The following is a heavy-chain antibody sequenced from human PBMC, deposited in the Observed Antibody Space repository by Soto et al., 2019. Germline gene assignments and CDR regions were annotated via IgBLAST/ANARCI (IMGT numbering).Heavy chain of an antibody. Sequence: QVQLVESGGGVVQPGRSLRLSCAASGFTFSSYGMHWVRQAPGKGLEWVAVISYDGSNKYYADSVKGRFTISRDNSKNTLYLQMNSLRAEDTDVYYCARTYNWNDFDYWGQGTLVTVSS. CDR1: GFTFSSYG. J-gene: IGHJ4*02. D-gene: IGHD1-20*01. CDR3: ARTYNWNDFDY. V-gene: IGHV3-30*03. CDR2: ISYDGSNK.